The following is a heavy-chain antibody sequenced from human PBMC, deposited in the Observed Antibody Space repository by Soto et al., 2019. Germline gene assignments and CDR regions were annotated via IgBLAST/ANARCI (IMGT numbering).Heavy chain of an antibody. V-gene: IGHV4-39*01. CDR2: SYYSGTT. CDR3: ASGYCSAGTCSPPGY. Sequence: SATLSLTCSVSGDSISRSSYYWGWIRQPPGTGLEWIGNSYYSGTTYYNPSLKNRVAISVDTSKNQFSLKLNSVTGADTAVYFCASGYCSAGTCSPPGYWGQGTLVTVSS. D-gene: IGHD2-15*01. CDR1: GDSISRSSYY. J-gene: IGHJ4*02.